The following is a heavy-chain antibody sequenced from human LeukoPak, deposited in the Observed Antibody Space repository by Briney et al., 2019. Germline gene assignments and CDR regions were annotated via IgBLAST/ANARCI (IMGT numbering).Heavy chain of an antibody. D-gene: IGHD1-26*01. V-gene: IGHV3-21*01. CDR1: GFTFSSYW. Sequence: PGGSLRLSCAASGFTFSSYWMHWVRQAPGKGLEWVSSISSSSSYIYYADSVKGRFTISRDNAKNSLYLQMNSLRAEDTAVYYCASDPVGAMGVEDWGQGTLVTVSS. CDR3: ASDPVGAMGVED. J-gene: IGHJ4*02. CDR2: ISSSSSYI.